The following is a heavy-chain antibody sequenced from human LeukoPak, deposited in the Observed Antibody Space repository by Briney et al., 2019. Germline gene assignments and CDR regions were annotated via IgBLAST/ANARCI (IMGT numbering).Heavy chain of an antibody. CDR3: ARAGNYYFEY. V-gene: IGHV3-74*01. CDR2: INSDGSTT. Sequence: PGGSLRLSYAASGFTFRTYRMHWVRQTPGQGLVWVSRINSDGSTTNYADSVKGRFTVSRDNAQNTLYLQMSSLRAEDTAVYYCARAGNYYFEYWGQGALVTVSS. CDR1: GFTFRTYR. D-gene: IGHD3-10*01. J-gene: IGHJ4*02.